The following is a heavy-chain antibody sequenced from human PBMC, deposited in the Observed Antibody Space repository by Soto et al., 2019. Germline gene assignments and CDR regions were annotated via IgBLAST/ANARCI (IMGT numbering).Heavy chain of an antibody. CDR3: ATDSRNVGIGYFDS. V-gene: IGHV3-53*01. J-gene: IGHJ4*02. Sequence: VGSLRLSCAASGFKVGSSYVTWVRQAPGEGLEWVSVIVSGGSTHYADSVTGRFTVSRDVSNNTVYLHMSSLRAEDTAVYFCATDSRNVGIGYFDSWGLGTLVTV. D-gene: IGHD1-26*01. CDR2: IVSGGST. CDR1: GFKVGSSY.